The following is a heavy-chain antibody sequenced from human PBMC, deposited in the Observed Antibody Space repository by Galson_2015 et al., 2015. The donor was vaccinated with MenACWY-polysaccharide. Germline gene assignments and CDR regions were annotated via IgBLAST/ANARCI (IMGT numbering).Heavy chain of an antibody. J-gene: IGHJ3*01. CDR1: GLSVSRNY. CDR3: VKDRGAVFGDV. CDR2: NNRGDRT. Sequence: SLRLSCAISGLSVSRNYWSWVRQAPGKGLDWVATINNRGDRTYYAGSVQGRFTISRDDSKNTVSLQMSSLRAEDTALYYCVKDRGAVFGDVWGQGTMVTVSS. V-gene: IGHV3-53*01. D-gene: IGHD3-3*01.